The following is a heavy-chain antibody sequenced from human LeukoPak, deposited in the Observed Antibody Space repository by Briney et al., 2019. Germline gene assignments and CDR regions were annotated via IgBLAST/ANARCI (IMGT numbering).Heavy chain of an antibody. J-gene: IGHJ3*02. CDR3: ARDYIYASDI. CDR1: GFTFSRYS. V-gene: IGHV3-48*02. D-gene: IGHD3-3*02. Sequence: PGGSLRLSCAASGFTFSRYSMNWVRQAPGKGLEWVSYISGTSSAIYNADSVKGRFTISRDNAKNSLYLQMNSLRDEDTAVYYCARDYIYASDIWGQGTMVTVSS. CDR2: ISGTSSAI.